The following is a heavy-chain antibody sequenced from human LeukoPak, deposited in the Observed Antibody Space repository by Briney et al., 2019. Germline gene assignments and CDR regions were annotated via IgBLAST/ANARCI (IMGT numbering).Heavy chain of an antibody. CDR1: VYTFAGYY. CDR3: ARDRVYAGCHGLSCDDAFDI. V-gene: IGHV1-2*02. Sequence: ASVKVSCKASVYTFAGYYIHWVRQAPGQGLEWMGWINPNSGVTNYAQEFQGRVTMTRDTSINTAYMELSRLRSDDTAVYYCARDRVYAGCHGLSCDDAFDIWGQGTMVTVSS. J-gene: IGHJ3*02. D-gene: IGHD2-8*01. CDR2: INPNSGVT.